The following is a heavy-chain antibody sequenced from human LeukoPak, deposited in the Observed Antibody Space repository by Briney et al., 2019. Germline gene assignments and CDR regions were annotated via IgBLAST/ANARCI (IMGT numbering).Heavy chain of an antibody. CDR3: ARALNTNAIDY. D-gene: IGHD2-2*01. Sequence: PSETLSLTCAVSGGSISSGAYSWRWIRQPPGKGLEWIGYIYHSGSTYYNPSLKSRVTISVDRSKNQFSLKLSSVTAADTAVYYCARALNTNAIDYWGQGTLVTVSS. J-gene: IGHJ4*02. V-gene: IGHV4-30-2*01. CDR1: GGSISSGAYS. CDR2: IYHSGST.